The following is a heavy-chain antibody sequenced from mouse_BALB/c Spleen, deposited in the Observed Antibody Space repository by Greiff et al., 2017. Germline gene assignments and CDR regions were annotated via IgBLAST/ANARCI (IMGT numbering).Heavy chain of an antibody. CDR2: ISSGGST. V-gene: IGHV5-6-5*01. Sequence: EVNVVESGGGLVKPGGSLKLSCAASGFTFSSYAMSWVRQTPEKRLEWVASISSGGSTYYPDSVKGRFTISRDNARNILYLQMSSLRSEDTAMYYCARSTVVFDYWGQGTTLTVSS. CDR3: ARSTVVFDY. J-gene: IGHJ2*01. CDR1: GFTFSSYA. D-gene: IGHD1-1*01.